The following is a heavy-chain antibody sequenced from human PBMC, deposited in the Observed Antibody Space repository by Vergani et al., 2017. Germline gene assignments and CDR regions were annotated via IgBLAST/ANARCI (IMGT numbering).Heavy chain of an antibody. CDR3: AKEWTDSSGWSN. D-gene: IGHD6-13*01. CDR1: GFTFSSYA. J-gene: IGHJ4*02. Sequence: EVQLLESGGGLVQSGGSLRLSCAGSGFTFSSYAMSWVRQAPGKGLEWVSTISGSGGSTYYADAVKGRFTISRDNSKNTLYLQMNSLRAEDTAVYYCAKEWTDSSGWSNWGQGTLVTVSS. CDR2: ISGSGGST. V-gene: IGHV3-23*01.